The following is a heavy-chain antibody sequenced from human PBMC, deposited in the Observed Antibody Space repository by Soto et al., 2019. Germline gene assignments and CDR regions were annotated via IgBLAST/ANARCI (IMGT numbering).Heavy chain of an antibody. Sequence: GGSLRLSCAASGFTFSSYAMSWVRQAPGKGLEWVSGISGSGGSTYYADSVKGRFTISRDNSKNTLYLQMNSLRAEDTAVYYCAKVVEDIDISSYFEYWGQGTLVTVSS. V-gene: IGHV3-23*01. CDR2: ISGSGGST. J-gene: IGHJ4*02. D-gene: IGHD3-16*02. CDR1: GFTFSSYA. CDR3: AKVVEDIDISSYFEY.